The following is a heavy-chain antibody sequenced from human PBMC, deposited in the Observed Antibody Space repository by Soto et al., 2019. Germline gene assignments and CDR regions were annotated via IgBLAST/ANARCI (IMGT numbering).Heavy chain of an antibody. CDR2: IWYDGSNK. V-gene: IGHV3-33*01. Sequence: GGSLRLSCAASGFTFSSYGMHWVRQAPGKGLEWVAVIWYDGSNKYYADSVKGRFTISRDNSKNTLYLQMNSLRAEDTAVYYCARDPHVTMADYYFDFWGQGTLVPVSS. CDR1: GFTFSSYG. CDR3: ARDPHVTMADYYFDF. J-gene: IGHJ4*02. D-gene: IGHD3-10*01.